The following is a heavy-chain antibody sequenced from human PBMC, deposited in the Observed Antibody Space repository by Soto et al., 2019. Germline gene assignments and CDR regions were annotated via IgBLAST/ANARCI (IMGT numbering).Heavy chain of an antibody. V-gene: IGHV3-49*04. J-gene: IGHJ4*02. CDR3: TRDLQLWYFDY. CDR2: IRSKAYGGTT. Sequence: PGGSLRLSCTASGFTFGDYAMSWVRQAPGKGLEWVGFIRSKAYGGTTEYAASVKGRFTISRDDSKSIAYLQMNSLKTEDTAVYYCTRDLQLWYFDYWGQGTLVTVSS. D-gene: IGHD5-18*01. CDR1: GFTFGDYA.